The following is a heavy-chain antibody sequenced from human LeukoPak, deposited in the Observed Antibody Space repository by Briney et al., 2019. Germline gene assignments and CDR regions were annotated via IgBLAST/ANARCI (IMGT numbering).Heavy chain of an antibody. Sequence: GGSLRLSCAASGFTFSRYNMNWVRQAPGKGLEWVSSISSGNTYIYYADSVKGRFTISRDNAKNSLYLQMNSLRAEDTAIYYCAKARAGDITAAFNYWGQGTLVTVSS. J-gene: IGHJ4*02. CDR3: AKARAGDITAAFNY. V-gene: IGHV3-21*04. D-gene: IGHD6-13*01. CDR1: GFTFSRYN. CDR2: ISSGNTYI.